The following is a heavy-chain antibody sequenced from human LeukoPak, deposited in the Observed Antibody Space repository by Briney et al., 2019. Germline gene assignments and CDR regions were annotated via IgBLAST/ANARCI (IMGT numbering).Heavy chain of an antibody. Sequence: GGSLRLSCVGSGISFSTYGMHWVRQAPDKGLEWVAVISSDGSKKYYADSVKGRFTISRDNPKNTMYLQMNSLRVEDTAVYYCTRHDYGDPGALRYWGQGTLVTVSS. CDR3: TRHDYGDPGALRY. J-gene: IGHJ4*02. D-gene: IGHD4-17*01. CDR1: GISFSTYG. V-gene: IGHV3-30*03. CDR2: ISSDGSKK.